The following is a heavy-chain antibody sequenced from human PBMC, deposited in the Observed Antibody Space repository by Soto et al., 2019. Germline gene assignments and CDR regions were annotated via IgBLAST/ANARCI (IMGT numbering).Heavy chain of an antibody. CDR3: ARTGEPPYYYGMDV. V-gene: IGHV1-18*04. D-gene: IGHD7-27*01. CDR2: ISAYNGNT. Sequence: ASVKVSCKASGYTFTSYGISWVRQAPGQGLEWTGWISAYNGNTNYAQKLQGRVTMTTDTSTSTAYMELRSLRSDDTAVYYCARTGEPPYYYGMDVWGQGTTVTVSS. J-gene: IGHJ6*02. CDR1: GYTFTSYG.